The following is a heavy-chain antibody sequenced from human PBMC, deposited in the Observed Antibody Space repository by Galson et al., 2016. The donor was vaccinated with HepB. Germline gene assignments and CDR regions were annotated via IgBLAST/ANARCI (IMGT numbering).Heavy chain of an antibody. Sequence: SLRLSCAASGFPFNLWGMHWLRQAPGKGLEWLAIIGHVGNAIMYADSVKGRFTISRDNPKNTLYLQMDMLRVEDTAVYYCARDLRSHFFDYWGRGALVTVSS. CDR2: IGHVGNAI. J-gene: IGHJ4*02. V-gene: IGHV3-33*01. CDR3: ARDLRSHFFDY. CDR1: GFPFNLWG. D-gene: IGHD3-3*02.